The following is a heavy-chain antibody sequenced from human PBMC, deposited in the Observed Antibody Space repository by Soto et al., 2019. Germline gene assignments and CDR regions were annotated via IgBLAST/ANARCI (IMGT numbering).Heavy chain of an antibody. CDR3: ARHYGGGPGAFDI. D-gene: IGHD4-17*01. CDR2: IYYSGST. CDR1: GGSISSSSYY. V-gene: IGHV4-39*01. J-gene: IGHJ3*02. Sequence: QLQLQESGPGLVKPSETLSLTCTVSGGSISSSSYYWGWIRQPPGKGLEWIGSIYYSGSTYYNPSLKSRVTISVDTSKNQFSLQLSSVTAADTAVYYCARHYGGGPGAFDIWGQGTMVTVSS.